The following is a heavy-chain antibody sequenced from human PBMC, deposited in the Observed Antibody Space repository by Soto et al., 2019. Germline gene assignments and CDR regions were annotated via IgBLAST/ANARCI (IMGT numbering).Heavy chain of an antibody. CDR3: ATGGADYYDSSGYYAVNSQPQFDY. D-gene: IGHD3-22*01. J-gene: IGHJ4*02. CDR2: FDPEDGET. CDR1: GYTLTEIS. Sequence: TSVKVTCKVSGYTLTEISMHWVRQAPGKGLEWMGGFDPEDGETIYAQKFQGRVTMTEDTSTDTAYMELSSLRSEDTAVYYCATGGADYYDSSGYYAVNSQPQFDYWGQGTLVTVSS. V-gene: IGHV1-24*01.